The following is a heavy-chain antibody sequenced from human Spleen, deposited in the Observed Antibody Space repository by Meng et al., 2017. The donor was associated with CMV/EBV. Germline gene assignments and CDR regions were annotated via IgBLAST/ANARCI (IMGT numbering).Heavy chain of an antibody. Sequence: SQTLSLTCAISGDSVSSNSAAWNWIRQSPSRGLEWLGRTYYRSKWYNDYAVSVKSRITINPDTSKNQFSLQLNSVTPEDTAVYYCARACGADCYRPEYFHHWGQGTLVTVSS. CDR1: GDSVSSNSAA. J-gene: IGHJ1*01. D-gene: IGHD2-21*01. CDR2: TYYRSKWYN. V-gene: IGHV6-1*01. CDR3: ARACGADCYRPEYFHH.